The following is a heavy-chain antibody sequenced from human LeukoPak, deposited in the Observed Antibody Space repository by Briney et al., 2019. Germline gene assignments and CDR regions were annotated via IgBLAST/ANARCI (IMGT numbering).Heavy chain of an antibody. CDR1: GFTFSAYW. J-gene: IGHJ4*02. Sequence: PGESLRLSCAASGFTFSAYWMTWVRQAPGKGLEWLANINEGANVKFYVDSVKGRFIISRDNTKNSLYLQMSILRAEDTAVYYCAKSGLNRFDYWGQGTLVTVSS. CDR2: INEGANVK. CDR3: AKSGLNRFDY. V-gene: IGHV3-7*03. D-gene: IGHD2-15*01.